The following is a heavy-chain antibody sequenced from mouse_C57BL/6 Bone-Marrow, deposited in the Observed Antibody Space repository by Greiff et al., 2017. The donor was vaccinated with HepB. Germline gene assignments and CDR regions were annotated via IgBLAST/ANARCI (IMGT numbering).Heavy chain of an antibody. V-gene: IGHV5-17*01. CDR2: ISSGSSTI. J-gene: IGHJ3*01. Sequence: EVKVEESGGGLVKPGGSLKLSCAASGFTFSDYGMHWVRQAPEKGLEWVAYISSGSSTIYYADTVKGRFTISRDNAKNTLFLQMTSLRSEDTAMYYCARLLQAYWGQGTLVTVSA. CDR3: ARLLQAY. CDR1: GFTFSDYG. D-gene: IGHD1-1*01.